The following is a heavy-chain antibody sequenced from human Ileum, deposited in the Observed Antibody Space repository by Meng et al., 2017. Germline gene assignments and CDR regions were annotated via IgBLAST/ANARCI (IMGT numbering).Heavy chain of an antibody. J-gene: IGHJ4*02. CDR3: ARRTGEVDLLDY. CDR2: INHSGST. V-gene: IGHV4-34*01. CDR1: GGSFSANY. Sequence: QVQLQQWGAGLLKPSETLSLTCVVYGGSFSANYWTWIRQPPGKGLEWIGEINHSGSTYYNPSLKSRVSMSVDTSKKQISLKLNSVTAADTAVYYCARRTGEVDLLDYWGQGTLVTVSS. D-gene: IGHD7-27*01.